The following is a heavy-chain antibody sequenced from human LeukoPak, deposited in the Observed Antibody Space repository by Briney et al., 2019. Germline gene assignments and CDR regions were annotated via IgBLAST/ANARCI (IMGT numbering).Heavy chain of an antibody. CDR1: GFTLGNSW. Sequence: QAGGSLRLSCAASGFTLGNSWMSWVRQAPGKGLEWVANIKQDGSEKYYVDSVKGRFTISRDNAKNSLYVQMNSLRADDTAVYYCARANYWGQGNLVTVSS. J-gene: IGHJ4*02. CDR3: ARANY. CDR2: IKQDGSEK. V-gene: IGHV3-7*01.